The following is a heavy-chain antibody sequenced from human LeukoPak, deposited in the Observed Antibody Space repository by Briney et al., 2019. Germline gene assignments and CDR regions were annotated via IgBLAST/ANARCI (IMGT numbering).Heavy chain of an antibody. D-gene: IGHD6-19*01. V-gene: IGHV3-21*01. CDR2: ISSSSSYI. Sequence: GGSLRLSCAASGFTFSSYSMNWVRQAPGKGLEWVSSISSSSSYIYYADSVKGRFTISRDNAKKSLYLQMNSLRAEDTAVYYCATEFLGAVAETGDYWGQGTLATVSS. CDR3: ATEFLGAVAETGDY. CDR1: GFTFSSYS. J-gene: IGHJ4*02.